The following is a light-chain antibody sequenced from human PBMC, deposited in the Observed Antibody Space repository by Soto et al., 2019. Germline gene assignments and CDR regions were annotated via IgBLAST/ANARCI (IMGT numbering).Light chain of an antibody. V-gene: IGLV1-44*01. CDR2: SYD. CDR1: SSNIGGNT. Sequence: SVLTQPTLASRAPGQRVTHPFFTNSSNIGGNTVNWYQQVPGTAPKLLIYSYDQRPSGVPDRFSGSKSGTSASLAISGLQSEDEADYYCAAWDASLNGSVFGTGPKVNVL. CDR3: AAWDASLNGSV. J-gene: IGLJ1*01.